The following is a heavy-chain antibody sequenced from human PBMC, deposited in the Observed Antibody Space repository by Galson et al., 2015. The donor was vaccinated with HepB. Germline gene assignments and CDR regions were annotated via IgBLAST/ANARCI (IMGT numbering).Heavy chain of an antibody. V-gene: IGHV3-23*01. CDR3: AKSPKPTEGY. Sequence: SLRLSCAASGLTFSTYAMTWVRQAPGKGLEWVSVISSSGDSTYYADSVKGRFTISRDNSKNTLYLQMDSLRAEDTAVYYCAKSPKPTEGYWGQGTLVTASP. J-gene: IGHJ4*02. CDR1: GLTFSTYA. CDR2: ISSSGDST.